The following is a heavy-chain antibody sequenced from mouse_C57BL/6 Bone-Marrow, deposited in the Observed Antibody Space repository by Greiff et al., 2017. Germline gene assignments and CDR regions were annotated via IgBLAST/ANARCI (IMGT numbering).Heavy chain of an antibody. CDR3: ARSDYYGSSPFDY. Sequence: VQLQQSGAELVKPGASVKISCKASGYAFSSYWMNWVKQRPGQGLEWIGQIYPGDGDTNYNGKFKGKATLTADKSSSTAYMQLSSLTSEDSAVYFCARSDYYGSSPFDYWGKGTTLTVSS. V-gene: IGHV1-80*01. CDR2: IYPGDGDT. J-gene: IGHJ2*01. D-gene: IGHD1-1*01. CDR1: GYAFSSYW.